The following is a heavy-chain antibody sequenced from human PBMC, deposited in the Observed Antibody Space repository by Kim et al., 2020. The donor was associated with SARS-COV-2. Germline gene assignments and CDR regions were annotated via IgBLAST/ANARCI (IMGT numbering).Heavy chain of an antibody. J-gene: IGHJ6*02. D-gene: IGHD5-18*01. CDR3: ARVVKNTAMVTDYYYYGMDV. Sequence: ASVKVSCKASGYTFTSYYMHWVRQASGQGLEWMGIINPSGGSTSYAQKFQGRVTMTRDTSTSTVYMELSSLRSEDTAVYYCARVVKNTAMVTDYYYYGMDVWGQGTTVTVSS. CDR2: INPSGGST. V-gene: IGHV1-46*01. CDR1: GYTFTSYY.